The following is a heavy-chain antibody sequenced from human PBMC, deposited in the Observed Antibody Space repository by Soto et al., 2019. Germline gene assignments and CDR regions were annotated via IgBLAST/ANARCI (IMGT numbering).Heavy chain of an antibody. CDR2: ISYDGSNK. V-gene: IGHV3-30-3*01. Sequence: QVQLVESGGGVVQPGRSLRLSCAASGFTFSSYAMHWVRQAPGKGLEWVAVISYDGSNKYYADSVKGRFTISRDNSKNTLYLQMNSLRAEDTAVYYSARQYYDILTGYSYYYGMDVWGQGTTVTVSS. J-gene: IGHJ6*02. D-gene: IGHD3-9*01. CDR3: ARQYYDILTGYSYYYGMDV. CDR1: GFTFSSYA.